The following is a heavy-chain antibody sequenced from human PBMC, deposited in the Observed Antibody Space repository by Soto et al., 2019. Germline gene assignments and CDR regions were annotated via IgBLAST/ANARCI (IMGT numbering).Heavy chain of an antibody. J-gene: IGHJ5*02. V-gene: IGHV2-26*01. CDR2: IDSSGEK. CDR3: ARRHLAVAVSPWFDP. D-gene: IGHD6-19*01. Sequence: QVTLKESGPVLVNPTETLTLSCTVSGLSITDSEMGVSWIRQPPGQPLEWLAHIDSSGEKSYRTFLKSRLAISKDTSKSQIVLTMTNMDPADTATYYCARRHLAVAVSPWFDPWGQGISVTVSS. CDR1: GLSITDSEMG.